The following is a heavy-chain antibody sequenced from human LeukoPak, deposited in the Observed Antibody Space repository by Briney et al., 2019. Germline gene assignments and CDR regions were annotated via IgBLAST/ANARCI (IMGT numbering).Heavy chain of an antibody. J-gene: IGHJ3*02. CDR3: ARDLPLGSGWYVGAFDI. Sequence: GGSPRLSCTVSGFTVSTNPWSWVRQAPGKGLEWVSFIYSGGDTHYSDSVKGRFTISRDNAKNSLYLQMNSLRAEDTAVYYCARDLPLGSGWYVGAFDIWGQGTMVTVSS. D-gene: IGHD6-19*01. CDR1: GFTVSTNP. CDR2: IYSGGDT. V-gene: IGHV3-53*01.